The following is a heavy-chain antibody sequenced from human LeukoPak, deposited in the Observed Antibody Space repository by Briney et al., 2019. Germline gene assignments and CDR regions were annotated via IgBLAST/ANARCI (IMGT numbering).Heavy chain of an antibody. J-gene: IGHJ4*02. D-gene: IGHD3-22*01. CDR1: GFTFSSYG. CDR3: AKGYYYDSSGYCFDY. Sequence: PGGSLRLSCAASGFTFSSYGMHWVRQAPGKGLEWVAFIRYDGSNKYYADSVKGRFTISRDNSKNTLYLQMNSLRAEDTAVYYCAKGYYYDSSGYCFDYWGQGTLVTVSS. V-gene: IGHV3-30*02. CDR2: IRYDGSNK.